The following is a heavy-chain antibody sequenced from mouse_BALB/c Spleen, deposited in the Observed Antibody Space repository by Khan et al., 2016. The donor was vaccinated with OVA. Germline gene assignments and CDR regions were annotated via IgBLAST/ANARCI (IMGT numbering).Heavy chain of an antibody. CDR2: IWGDGGT. D-gene: IGHD1-2*01. CDR3: AKWGTANYYAMDY. CDR1: GFSLTNYG. Sequence: QVQLKESGPGLVAPSQSLSITCTVSGFSLTNYGVNWVRQPPGKGLEWLGVIWGDGGTNYHSTLMSRLSLSKDNSQSQVFLKLNSLQTDDTATYYWAKWGTANYYAMDYWGQGTSVTVSS. J-gene: IGHJ4*01. V-gene: IGHV2-3*01.